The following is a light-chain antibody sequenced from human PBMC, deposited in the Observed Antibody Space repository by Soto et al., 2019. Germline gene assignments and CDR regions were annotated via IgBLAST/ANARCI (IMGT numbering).Light chain of an antibody. Sequence: EIVLTQSPGSLSLSPGQRATLSCRASQSVDTTFFAWYQKKPGQAPRLLIYGASNRATGIPDRFSGSGSGTDFTTIISRQEPEDFAVYYCQQYMSSVTFGQGTKVEIK. CDR1: QSVDTTF. CDR3: QQYMSSVT. CDR2: GAS. V-gene: IGKV3-20*01. J-gene: IGKJ1*01.